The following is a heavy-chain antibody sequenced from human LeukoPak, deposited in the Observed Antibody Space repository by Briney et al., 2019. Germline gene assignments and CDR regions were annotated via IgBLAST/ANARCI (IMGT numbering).Heavy chain of an antibody. V-gene: IGHV4-39*01. J-gene: IGHJ6*02. CDR1: GASISSSDSF. CDR2: IYRRGST. Sequence: SETLSLTCTVSGASISSSDSFWSWIRQPPGKGLEWIGSIYRRGSTSYNPSLKSRVTVSEDMSKNHFSLRLSSVPAADTAVYYCARHVQDLGIKVWGQGTTVTVSS. CDR3: ARHVQDLGIKV.